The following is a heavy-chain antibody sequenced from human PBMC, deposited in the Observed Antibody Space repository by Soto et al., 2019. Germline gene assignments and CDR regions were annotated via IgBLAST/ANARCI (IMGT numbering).Heavy chain of an antibody. CDR2: IYWDDDR. V-gene: IGHV2-5*02. CDR1: GFSLSTSGVG. Sequence: QITLKESGPTLVKPTQTLTLTCTFSGFSLSTSGVGVGWIRQPPGKALEWLALIYWDDDRRYSPSLKSRLTLTKDTSKKQVVLTMTNMDPVDTATYYCARRQAFINSSWRIFDYWGQGTLGTVSS. J-gene: IGHJ4*02. CDR3: ARRQAFINSSWRIFDY. D-gene: IGHD6-13*01.